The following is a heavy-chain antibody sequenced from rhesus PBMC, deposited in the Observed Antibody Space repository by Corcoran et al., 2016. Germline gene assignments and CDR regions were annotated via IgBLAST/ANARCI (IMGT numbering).Heavy chain of an antibody. D-gene: IGHD1-7*02. CDR2: IYWNDPK. Sequence: QVTLKESGPALVRPTQTLTLTCTFSGFSIGPRGTGMGWIRPPPGKALEWLATIYWNDPKYYSPSLTNRLTISKDTSNNQVLLTMTNVDPADTATYFCARGVFNWNDYFDLWGQGVLVTVSS. CDR1: GFSIGPRGTG. CDR3: ARGVFNWNDYFDL. V-gene: IGHV2-95*01. J-gene: IGHJ4*01.